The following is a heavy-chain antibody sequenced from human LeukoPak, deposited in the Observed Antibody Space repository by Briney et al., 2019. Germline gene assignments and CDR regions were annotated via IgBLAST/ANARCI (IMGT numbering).Heavy chain of an antibody. D-gene: IGHD2-2*01. J-gene: IGHJ4*02. CDR1: GFTFSSYG. Sequence: GRSLRLSCAASGFTFSSYGMHWVRQAPGKGLEWVAVISYDGSNKYYADSVKGRFTISRYNSKNTLYLQMNSLRAEDTAVYYCAKEGRAWRYCSSTSCYYFDYWGQGTLVTVSS. CDR3: AKEGRAWRYCSSTSCYYFDY. V-gene: IGHV3-30*18. CDR2: ISYDGSNK.